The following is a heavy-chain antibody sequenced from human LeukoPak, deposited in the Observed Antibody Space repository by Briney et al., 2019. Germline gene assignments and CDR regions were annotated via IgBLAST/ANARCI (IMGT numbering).Heavy chain of an antibody. CDR1: GGSFSGYY. J-gene: IGHJ6*03. CDR2: INHSGST. V-gene: IGHV4-34*01. CDR3: ARGVDHEGSYYYYMGV. Sequence: SETLSLTCAVYGGSFSGYYWSWIRQPPGKGLEWIGEINHSGSTNYNPSLKSRVTISVDTSKNQFSLKLSSVTAADTAVYYCARGVDHEGSYYYYMGVWGKGTTVTVSS. D-gene: IGHD3-9*01.